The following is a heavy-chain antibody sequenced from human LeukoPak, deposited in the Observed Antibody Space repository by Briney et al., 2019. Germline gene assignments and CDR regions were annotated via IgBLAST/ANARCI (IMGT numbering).Heavy chain of an antibody. CDR3: ARERTSCTNGVCRTPRWFDP. J-gene: IGHJ5*02. CDR1: GGSISTYY. D-gene: IGHD2-8*01. Sequence: SETLSLTCTVSGGSISTYYWTWIRQPAGKGLEWIGHIYIGGTTNYSPSLKSRVTMSVDTSKNQFSLKLSSVTAADTAVYYCARERTSCTNGVCRTPRWFDPWGQGILVTVSS. CDR2: IYIGGTT. V-gene: IGHV4-4*07.